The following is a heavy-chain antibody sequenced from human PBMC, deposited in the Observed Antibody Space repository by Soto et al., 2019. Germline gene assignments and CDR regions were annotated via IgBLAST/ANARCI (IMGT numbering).Heavy chain of an antibody. Sequence: GGSLRLSCAASGFTFSSYGMHWVRQAPGKGLEWVAVIWYDGSNKYYADSVKGRFTISRDNSKNTLYLQMNSLRAEDTAVYYCARAPDYGAYYYYMDVWGKGTTVTVSS. CDR3: ARAPDYGAYYYYMDV. J-gene: IGHJ6*03. V-gene: IGHV3-33*01. D-gene: IGHD4-17*01. CDR1: GFTFSSYG. CDR2: IWYDGSNK.